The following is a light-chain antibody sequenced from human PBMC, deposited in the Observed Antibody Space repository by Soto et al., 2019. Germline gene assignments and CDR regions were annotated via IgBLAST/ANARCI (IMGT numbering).Light chain of an antibody. Sequence: QSVLTQPPSASGTPVQRVTISCSGSRPNIGGNGVHWYQQLPGTAPKLLIYRSNQRPSGVPDRFSGSKSGTSASLAISGLQSEDEADYYCAAWDDSLNGRLFGGGTKLTVL. V-gene: IGLV1-44*01. CDR1: RPNIGGNG. CDR2: RSN. J-gene: IGLJ2*01. CDR3: AAWDDSLNGRL.